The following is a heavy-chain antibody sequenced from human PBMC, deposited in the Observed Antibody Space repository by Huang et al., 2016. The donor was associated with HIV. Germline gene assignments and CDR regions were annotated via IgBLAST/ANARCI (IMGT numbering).Heavy chain of an antibody. J-gene: IGHJ6*02. CDR3: ATKTAAMDI. Sequence: VESGGRLVQPGGSIRLSCGGSTFTFGTYWMSWVRQSPGKGLEWVANIKQDESEKYYVESVKGRFNISRDKAKKVLFLEMNNVRVEDTATYYCATKTAAMDIWGQGTTVTVS. D-gene: IGHD1-7*01. CDR1: TFTFGTYW. CDR2: IKQDESEK. V-gene: IGHV3-7*01.